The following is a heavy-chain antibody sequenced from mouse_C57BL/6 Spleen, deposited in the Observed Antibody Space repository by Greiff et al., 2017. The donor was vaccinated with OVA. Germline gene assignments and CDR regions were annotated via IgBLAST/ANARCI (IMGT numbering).Heavy chain of an antibody. V-gene: IGHV5-12*01. CDR3: ERHGGYDYAMDY. D-gene: IGHD3-2*02. CDR2: ISNGGGST. Sequence: EVQGVESGGGLVQPGGSLKLSCAASGFTFSDYYMYWVRQTPEKRLEWVAYISNGGGSTYYPDTVKGRFTISRDNAKNTLYLQMSRLKSEDTAIYYCERHGGYDYAMDYWGQGTSVTVSS. CDR1: GFTFSDYY. J-gene: IGHJ4*01.